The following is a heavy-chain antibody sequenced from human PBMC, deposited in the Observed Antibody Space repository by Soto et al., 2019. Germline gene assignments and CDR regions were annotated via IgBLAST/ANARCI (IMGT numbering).Heavy chain of an antibody. CDR1: GGSITSGGYY. Sequence: QVQLQESGPGLVKPSQTLSLTCTVSGGSITSGGYYWTWILQHPGKGLEWIGYIYYSGSTYYIPSLKSPVTIPVDTSKKQFSLRLSSVTAADTAVYYCARSVFPWGQGTLVTVSS. J-gene: IGHJ5*02. CDR2: IYYSGST. V-gene: IGHV4-31*01. CDR3: ARSVFP.